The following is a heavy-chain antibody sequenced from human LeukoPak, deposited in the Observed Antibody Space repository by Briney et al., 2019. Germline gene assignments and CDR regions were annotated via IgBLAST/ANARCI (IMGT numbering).Heavy chain of an antibody. V-gene: IGHV3-23*01. CDR1: GFTFSDYA. D-gene: IGHD6-13*01. CDR2: IGRGGGDI. J-gene: IGHJ5*02. CDR3: AKTHSSSWYEAGWFDP. Sequence: GGSLRLSCAASGFTFSDYAMTWVRQAPGKGLEWVSVIGRGGGDIQYADSVQGRFSISRDNSKNTLYLQMNSLRAEGTAVYYCAKTHSSSWYEAGWFDPWGQGTLVTVSS.